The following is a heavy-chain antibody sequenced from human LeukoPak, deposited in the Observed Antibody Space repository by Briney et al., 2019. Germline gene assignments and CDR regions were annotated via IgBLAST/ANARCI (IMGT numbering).Heavy chain of an antibody. V-gene: IGHV3-30*02. D-gene: IGHD3-9*01. J-gene: IGHJ4*02. CDR1: RFTFSTYG. Sequence: GGSLRLSCATSRFTFSTYGMHWVRQAPGKGLEWVAFIRYDGSTKYYTDSVKGRFTISRDNSKNTLYLQMNSLRSEDTAVYYCARRWFFDYWGQGTLVTVSS. CDR3: ARRWFFDY. CDR2: IRYDGSTK.